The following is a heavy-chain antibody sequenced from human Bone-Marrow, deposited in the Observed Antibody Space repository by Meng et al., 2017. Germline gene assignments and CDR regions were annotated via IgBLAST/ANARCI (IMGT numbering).Heavy chain of an antibody. CDR1: GGSISSGGYY. D-gene: IGHD3-16*01. CDR2: IYYSGTT. Sequence: HVQLQESGPGLVKPSQTLSLTCTVSGGSISSGGYYWSWIRQHPGKGLEWIGYIYYSGTTYYNPSLSSLVTISVDTSKNQFSLNLSSVTAADTAVYYCARDIRQGGNIWFDPWGQGTLVTVSS. J-gene: IGHJ5*02. V-gene: IGHV4-31*01. CDR3: ARDIRQGGNIWFDP.